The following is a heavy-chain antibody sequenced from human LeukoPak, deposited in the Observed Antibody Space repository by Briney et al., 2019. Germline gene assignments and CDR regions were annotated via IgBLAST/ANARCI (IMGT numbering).Heavy chain of an antibody. CDR2: ISGSGGST. J-gene: IGHJ5*02. D-gene: IGHD5-24*01. CDR1: GFTFSSYA. V-gene: IGHV3-23*01. Sequence: GGSLRLSCAASGFTFSSYAMRWVRPAPGKGLEWGSAISGSGGSTYYADSVKGRFTISRDNSRNTLYLQMNSLRAEDTAVYYCKLAMAWSDPWGQGTLVTVSS. CDR3: KLAMAWSDP.